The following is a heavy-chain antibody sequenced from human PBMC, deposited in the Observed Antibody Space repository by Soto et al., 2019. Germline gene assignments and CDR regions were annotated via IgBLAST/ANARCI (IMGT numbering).Heavy chain of an antibody. J-gene: IGHJ3*02. Sequence: ASVKVSCKASGYTFTSYDINWVRQATGQGLEWMGWISAYNGNTNYAQKLQGRVTMTTDTSTSTAYMELRSLRSDDTAVYYCASNPHDAFDIWGQGTMVTVSS. CDR2: ISAYNGNT. V-gene: IGHV1-18*01. CDR3: ASNPHDAFDI. CDR1: GYTFTSYD.